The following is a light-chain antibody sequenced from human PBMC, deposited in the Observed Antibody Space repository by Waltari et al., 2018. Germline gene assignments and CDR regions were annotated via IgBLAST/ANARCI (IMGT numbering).Light chain of an antibody. J-gene: IGLJ3*02. Sequence: QSVLTQPPSASGTPGQRVTIFCSGSTSNIGSTYVYWYQHLPGTAPKVLIYRNNQRPSGVPDRFSGSKSDTSASLAISGLRSEDDAHYYCAVWDDSLSGWVFGGGTKVTVL. V-gene: IGLV1-47*01. CDR3: AVWDDSLSGWV. CDR1: TSNIGSTY. CDR2: RNN.